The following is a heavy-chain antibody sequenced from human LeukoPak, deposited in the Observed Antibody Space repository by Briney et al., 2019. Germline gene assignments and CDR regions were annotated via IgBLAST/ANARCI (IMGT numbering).Heavy chain of an antibody. J-gene: IGHJ4*02. D-gene: IGHD1-26*01. V-gene: IGHV4-59*08. CDR3: AQSPVRSGSYFPFY. Sequence: SETLSLTCTVSGGSISSYYLSWIRQPPGKGLEWIGYIYYSGSTNYSPSLKSRVTISVDTSKNQFSLKLSSVTAADTAVYYCAQSPVRSGSYFPFYWGQGTLVTVSS. CDR1: GGSISSYY. CDR2: IYYSGST.